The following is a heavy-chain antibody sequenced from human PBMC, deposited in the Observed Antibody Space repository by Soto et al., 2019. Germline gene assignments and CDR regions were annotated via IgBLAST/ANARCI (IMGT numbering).Heavy chain of an antibody. CDR2: LYYSGST. CDR3: ARGFLDYGGNLYYFDY. D-gene: IGHD4-17*01. J-gene: IGHJ4*02. V-gene: IGHV4-59*01. CDR1: GGSISSYY. Sequence: QVQLQESGPGLVKPSETLSLTCTVSGGSISSYYWSWIRQPPGKGLEWIGYLYYSGSTNYNPSLKSRVTISVDTSKNQFSLKLSSVTAADTAVYYCARGFLDYGGNLYYFDYWGQGTLVTVSS.